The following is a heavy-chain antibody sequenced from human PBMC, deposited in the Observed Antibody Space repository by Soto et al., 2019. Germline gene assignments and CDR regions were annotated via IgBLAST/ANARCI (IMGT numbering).Heavy chain of an antibody. CDR3: ARDLRWQLREYAFDI. CDR1: GFTFSSYS. J-gene: IGHJ3*02. V-gene: IGHV3-21*01. Sequence: EVQLVESGGGLVKPGGSLRLSCAASGFTFSSYSMNWVRQAPGKGLEWVSSISSSSSYIYYADSVKGRFTISRDNAKNSLYLQMNSLRAEDKAVYYCARDLRWQLREYAFDIWGQGTMVTVSS. D-gene: IGHD1-26*01. CDR2: ISSSSSYI.